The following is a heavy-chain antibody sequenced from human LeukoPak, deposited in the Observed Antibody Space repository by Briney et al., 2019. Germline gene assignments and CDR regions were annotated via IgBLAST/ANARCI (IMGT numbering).Heavy chain of an antibody. CDR2: MSGSGGIT. CDR1: GFTFSSYE. D-gene: IGHD1-26*01. Sequence: SGGSLRLSCAASGFTFSSYEMNWVRQAPGKGLERVSAMSGSGGITSYADSVKGRFTISRDNSKNTLYLQMNSLRAEDTAVYYCAKGDTTWELPHDYWGQGTLVTVSS. CDR3: AKGDTTWELPHDY. V-gene: IGHV3-23*01. J-gene: IGHJ4*02.